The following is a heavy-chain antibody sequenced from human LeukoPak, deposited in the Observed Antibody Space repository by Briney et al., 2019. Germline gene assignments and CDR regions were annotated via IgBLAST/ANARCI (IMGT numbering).Heavy chain of an antibody. Sequence: GGSLRLSCAVSGFTFSSYAMHWVRQAPGKGLEGVAVISYDGSNKYYADSVKGRFTISRDNSKNTLYVQMSSLRAEDTAVYYCARDHGIDLGYFDLWGRGTLVTVSS. J-gene: IGHJ2*01. CDR3: ARDHGIDLGYFDL. D-gene: IGHD3-9*01. CDR2: ISYDGSNK. CDR1: GFTFSSYA. V-gene: IGHV3-30-3*01.